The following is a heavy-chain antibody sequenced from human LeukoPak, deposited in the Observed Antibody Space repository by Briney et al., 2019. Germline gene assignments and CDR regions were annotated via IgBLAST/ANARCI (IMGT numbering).Heavy chain of an antibody. CDR3: ARDTRGYGAFDI. V-gene: IGHV4-30-2*01. CDR1: GGSISSGGNYS. D-gene: IGHD6-13*01. Sequence: SQTLSLTCTVSGGSISSGGNYSWSWIRQPLGKGLEWIGYIYHSGNTYYNPSLKSRVTISVDRSKNQFSLNLNSVTAADTAVYYCARDTRGYGAFDIWGQGTMVTVSS. J-gene: IGHJ3*02. CDR2: IYHSGNT.